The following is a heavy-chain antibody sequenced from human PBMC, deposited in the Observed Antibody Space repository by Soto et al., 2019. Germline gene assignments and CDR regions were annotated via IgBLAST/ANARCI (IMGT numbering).Heavy chain of an antibody. D-gene: IGHD3-9*01. CDR1: GFSFSDYY. V-gene: IGHV3-11*05. CDR2: ISSSSSYT. J-gene: IGHJ4*02. CDR3: ARPRSFFDSYYFDY. Sequence: QVQLVDSGGGLVKPGGSLRLSCAASGFSFSDYYMSWIRQAPGKGLEWVSYISSSSSYTNYADSVKGRFTISRDNAKNSLYLQMNSLRAEDTAVYYCARPRSFFDSYYFDYWGQGTLVTVSS.